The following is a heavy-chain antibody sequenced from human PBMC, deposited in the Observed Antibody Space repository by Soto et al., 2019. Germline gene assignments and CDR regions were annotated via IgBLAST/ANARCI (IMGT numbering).Heavy chain of an antibody. D-gene: IGHD2-8*01. V-gene: IGHV1-8*01. CDR3: ARVYGYYYYYLDV. J-gene: IGHJ6*03. CDR2: ISPDSGKT. CDR1: GYSLTDNG. Sequence: QAYLEQSGAEVKKPGASVKVSCKASGYSLTDNGITWVRQASGQGLEYVGWISPDSGKTDYAQKFQGRVTMTRDTCINTVYMELSSLRSDDTAVYYCARVYGYYYYYLDVWGKGTTVTVSS.